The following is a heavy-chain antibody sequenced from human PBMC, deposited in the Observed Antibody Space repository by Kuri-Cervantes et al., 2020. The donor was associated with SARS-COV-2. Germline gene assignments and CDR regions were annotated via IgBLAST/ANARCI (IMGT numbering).Heavy chain of an antibody. V-gene: IGHV1-46*01. J-gene: IGHJ3*02. CDR3: ARDLSSIGPYYDFWSGYQYPRGGAFDI. D-gene: IGHD3-3*01. Sequence: ASVKVSCKASGYTFTSYYMHWVRQAPGQGLEWMGIINPSGGSTSYAQKFQGRVTMTRDTSTSTVYMELSSLRPEDTAVYYCARDLSSIGPYYDFWSGYQYPRGGAFDIWGQGTMVTVSS. CDR1: GYTFTSYY. CDR2: INPSGGST.